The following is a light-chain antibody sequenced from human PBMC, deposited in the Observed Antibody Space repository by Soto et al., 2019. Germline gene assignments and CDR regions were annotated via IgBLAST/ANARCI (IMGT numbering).Light chain of an antibody. J-gene: IGKJ1*01. Sequence: EIVLTQSPATLSVSPGERATLSCRASQSVSSNLAWYQQKPGQAPRLLIYGASTRATGIPARFSGSGSGTEFTLTISSLQSEDVAVYYCQQYNNWPPTWTFGQGTKADSK. CDR1: QSVSSN. CDR3: QQYNNWPPTWT. CDR2: GAS. V-gene: IGKV3-15*01.